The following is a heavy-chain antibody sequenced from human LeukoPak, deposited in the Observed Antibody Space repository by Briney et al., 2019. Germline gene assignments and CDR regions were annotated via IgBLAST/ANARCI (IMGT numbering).Heavy chain of an antibody. D-gene: IGHD6-19*01. V-gene: IGHV3-23*01. CDR2: VSGSGVGT. CDR3: AKWNLEQWPY. CDR1: GFTFRNYV. J-gene: IGHJ4*02. Sequence: GGSLRLSCAASGFTFRNYVMHWVRRAPGKGLEWVSVVSGSGVGTNYADSVKGRFTISRDNSKNTLYLQMNSLTAEDTAVYYCAKWNLEQWPYWGQGTLVTVSS.